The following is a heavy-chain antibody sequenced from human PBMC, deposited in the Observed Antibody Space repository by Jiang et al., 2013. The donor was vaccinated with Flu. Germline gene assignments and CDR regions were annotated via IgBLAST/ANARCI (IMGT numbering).Heavy chain of an antibody. Sequence: SYWIGWVRQMPGKGLEWMGIIYPGDSDTRYSPSFQGQVTISADKSISTAYLQWSSLKASDTAMYYCARHIAVAGTYLDYWGQGTLVTVSS. J-gene: IGHJ4*02. CDR3: ARHIAVAGTYLDY. V-gene: IGHV5-51*01. CDR2: IYPGDSDT. D-gene: IGHD6-19*01. CDR1: SYW.